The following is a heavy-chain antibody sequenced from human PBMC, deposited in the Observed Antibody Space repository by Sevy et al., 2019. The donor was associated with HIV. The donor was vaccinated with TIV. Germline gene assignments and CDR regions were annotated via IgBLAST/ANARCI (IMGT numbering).Heavy chain of an antibody. CDR2: IWYDGSNK. CDR1: GFTFSSYG. D-gene: IGHD6-6*01. V-gene: IGHV3-33*01. J-gene: IGHJ6*02. Sequence: GGSLRLSCAASGFTFSSYGMHWVRQAPGKGLEWVAVIWYDGSNKYYADSVKGRFTISRDNSKNTFHLQMSSLGLEDTGVYYCARGLAALPGYYYGMDVWGQGTTVTVSS. CDR3: ARGLAALPGYYYGMDV.